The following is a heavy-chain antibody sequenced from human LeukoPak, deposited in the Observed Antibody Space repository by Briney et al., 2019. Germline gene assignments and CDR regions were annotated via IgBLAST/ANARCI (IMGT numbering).Heavy chain of an antibody. V-gene: IGHV4-31*03. Sequence: SQTLSLTCTVSGGSIGSGGYYWSWIRQHPGKGLEWIGYIYYSGSTYYNPSLKSRVTISVDTSKNQFSLKLSSVTAADTAVYYCAREDTATIDYWGQGTLVTVSS. D-gene: IGHD5-18*01. J-gene: IGHJ4*02. CDR2: IYYSGST. CDR3: AREDTATIDY. CDR1: GGSIGSGGYY.